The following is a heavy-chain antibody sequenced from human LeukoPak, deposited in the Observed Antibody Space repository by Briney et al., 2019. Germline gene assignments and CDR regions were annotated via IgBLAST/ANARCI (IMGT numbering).Heavy chain of an antibody. CDR2: ISYDGSNK. V-gene: IGHV3-30-3*01. CDR3: ARGGRVPAAPIYFDY. CDR1: GFTFSSYA. Sequence: RSLRLACAASGFTFSSYAMHWIRQAPGKGLEWVAVISYDGSNKYYADSVKGRFTISRDNSKNTLYPQMNSLRAEDTAVYYCARGGRVPAAPIYFDYWGQGTLVTVSS. J-gene: IGHJ4*02. D-gene: IGHD2-2*01.